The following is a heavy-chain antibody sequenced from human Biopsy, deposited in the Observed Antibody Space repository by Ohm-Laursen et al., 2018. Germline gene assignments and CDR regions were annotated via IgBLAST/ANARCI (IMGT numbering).Heavy chain of an antibody. D-gene: IGHD5-24*01. J-gene: IGHJ4*02. V-gene: IGHV2-5*02. Sequence: PTQSLSLTCPFSGFSLNTGGVGVGWTRQPPGKALQWLALVYWDDDKRYSPTLKNRLTITKDTSQNQMVLTMTNMEPVDTGTYYCAHSAGSDGFNVDFDYWGQGTLVTVPT. CDR1: GFSLNTGGVG. CDR2: VYWDDDK. CDR3: AHSAGSDGFNVDFDY.